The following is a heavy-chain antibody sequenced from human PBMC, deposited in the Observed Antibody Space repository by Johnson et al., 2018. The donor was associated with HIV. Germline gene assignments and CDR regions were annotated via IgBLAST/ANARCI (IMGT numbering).Heavy chain of an antibody. V-gene: IGHV3-11*01. CDR3: ARDGEQVVSAIDSTDAFDI. Sequence: QVQLVESGGGLVKPGGSLRLSCAASGFTFSDYYMSWIRHAPGKGLEWVSYISSSGSTIYYADSVKGRFTISRDNAKNSLYLQMNSLRAEDTALYYCARDGEQVVSAIDSTDAFDIWGQGTMVTVSS. D-gene: IGHD6-6*01. CDR1: GFTFSDYY. J-gene: IGHJ3*02. CDR2: ISSSGSTI.